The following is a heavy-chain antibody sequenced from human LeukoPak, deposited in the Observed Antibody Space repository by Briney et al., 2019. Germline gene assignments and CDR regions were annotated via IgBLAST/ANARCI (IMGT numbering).Heavy chain of an antibody. Sequence: PGGSLRLSCAASGFSLSRSSMSWVRQAPGKGLEWVASITASSTYIYYADSVKGRFTISRDNAEKSVYLQMNSLRAEDTAVYYCAREYYYDDNAWNYWGQGILVTVSS. V-gene: IGHV3-21*01. CDR2: ITASSTYI. CDR1: GFSLSRSS. D-gene: IGHD3-22*01. CDR3: AREYYYDDNAWNY. J-gene: IGHJ4*02.